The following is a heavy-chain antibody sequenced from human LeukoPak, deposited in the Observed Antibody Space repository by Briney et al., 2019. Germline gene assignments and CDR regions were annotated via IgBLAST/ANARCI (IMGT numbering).Heavy chain of an antibody. Sequence: GASVKVSCKASGYTFTSYAMHWVRQAPGQRLEWMGWINAGNGNTKYSQKFQSRVTMTRDTSISTAYMELSRLRSDDTAVYYCARAPYSGFYYFDYWGQGTLVTVSS. V-gene: IGHV1-3*01. D-gene: IGHD5-12*01. CDR3: ARAPYSGFYYFDY. CDR2: INAGNGNT. J-gene: IGHJ4*02. CDR1: GYTFTSYA.